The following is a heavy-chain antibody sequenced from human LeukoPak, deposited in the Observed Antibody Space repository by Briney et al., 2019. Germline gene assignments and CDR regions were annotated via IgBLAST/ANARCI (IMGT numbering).Heavy chain of an antibody. CDR1: GFTFSYYS. V-gene: IGHV3-21*01. D-gene: IGHD6-6*01. CDR2: ISSSSSYI. CDR3: ARDPSYSSSSRCDRSVDY. Sequence: GGSLRLSCAASGFTFSYYSMNWVRQAPGKGLEWVSSISSSSSYIYYADSVKGRFTISRDNAKNSLYLQMNSLRAEDTAVYYCARDPSYSSSSRCDRSVDYWGQGTLVTVSS. J-gene: IGHJ4*02.